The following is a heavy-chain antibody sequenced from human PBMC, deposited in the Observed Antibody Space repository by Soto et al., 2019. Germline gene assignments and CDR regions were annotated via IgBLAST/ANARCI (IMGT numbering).Heavy chain of an antibody. Sequence: EVQLVESGGGLVQPGRSLRLSCAASGFTFDDYTMHWVRQTPGKGLEWVSSISWSGNNVDYRDSVKGRFTISRDNAKNFLYLHINSLRVEDTDLYYCVKGLNIDYNSAWFYFDYWGQGTVVTVSS. CDR1: GFTFDDYT. V-gene: IGHV3-9*01. D-gene: IGHD6-19*01. CDR3: VKGLNIDYNSAWFYFDY. CDR2: ISWSGNNV. J-gene: IGHJ4*02.